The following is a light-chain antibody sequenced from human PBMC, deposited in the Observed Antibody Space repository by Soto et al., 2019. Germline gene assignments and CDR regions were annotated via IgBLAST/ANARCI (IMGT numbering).Light chain of an antibody. J-gene: IGKJ2*01. CDR1: QSISSY. CDR2: DAS. V-gene: IGKV3-11*01. Sequence: EIVLTQSPATLSLSPGERATLSCRSSQSISSYLAWYQQKPGQAPILLYYDASIRAAAIPASFSGRGSVTDFTLTISGLEPEDLAVYYGQHRSDWPRTFGRGTKLEIK. CDR3: QHRSDWPRT.